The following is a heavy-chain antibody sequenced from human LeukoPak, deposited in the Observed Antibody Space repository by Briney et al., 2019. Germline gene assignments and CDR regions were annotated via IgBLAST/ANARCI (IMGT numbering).Heavy chain of an antibody. CDR2: MNPNSGNT. CDR1: GYTFTSYD. CDR3: ARGMYSSSYYGYSYYYMNV. J-gene: IGHJ6*03. V-gene: IGHV1-8*01. Sequence: VASVKVSCKASGYTFTSYDINWVRQATGRGLEWMGWMNPNSGNTGYAQKFQGRVTMTRNTSISTAYMELSSLRSEDTAVYFCARGMYSSSYYGYSYYYMNVWGKGTTVTISS. D-gene: IGHD6-13*01.